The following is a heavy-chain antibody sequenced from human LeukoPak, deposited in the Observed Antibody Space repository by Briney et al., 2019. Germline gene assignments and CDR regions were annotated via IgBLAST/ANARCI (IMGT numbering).Heavy chain of an antibody. V-gene: IGHV4-30-2*01. Sequence: KASETLSLTCAVSGGSISSGGYSWSWIRQPPGKGLEWIGYIYHSGSTYYNPSLKSRVTISVDRSKNQFSLKLSSVTAADTAVYYCARGGTIAVARVWYLDLWGRGTLVTVSS. D-gene: IGHD6-19*01. CDR2: IYHSGST. CDR1: GGSISSGGYS. J-gene: IGHJ2*01. CDR3: ARGGTIAVARVWYLDL.